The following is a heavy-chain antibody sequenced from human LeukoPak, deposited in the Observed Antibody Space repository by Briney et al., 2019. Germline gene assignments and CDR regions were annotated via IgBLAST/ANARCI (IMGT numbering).Heavy chain of an antibody. V-gene: IGHV4-30-4*01. CDR1: GGSISSGGYY. Sequence: AQTLSLTCTVSGGSISSGGYYWSWIRQPPGTGLEWIGYIYYSGSTYYNPSLKSRVTISVDTSKNQFSLKLSSVTAADTAVYYCARANFFWSGYYPFDYWGQGTLVTVSS. CDR2: IYYSGST. J-gene: IGHJ4*02. D-gene: IGHD3-3*01. CDR3: ARANFFWSGYYPFDY.